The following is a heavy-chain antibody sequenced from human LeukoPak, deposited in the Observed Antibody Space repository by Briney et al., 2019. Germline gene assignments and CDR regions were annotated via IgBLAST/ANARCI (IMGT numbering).Heavy chain of an antibody. CDR2: IRYDGSNK. CDR1: GFTFSTNG. D-gene: IGHD3-22*01. V-gene: IGHV3-30*02. Sequence: GGSRRLSCVASGFTFSTNGMHWVRQAQGKGLEWVALIRYDGSNKDYADSVKGRFIVSRDNSKNTLYMQMNSLRVEDTAVYYCVGVVVITPYWGQGTLVTVSS. J-gene: IGHJ4*02. CDR3: VGVVVITPY.